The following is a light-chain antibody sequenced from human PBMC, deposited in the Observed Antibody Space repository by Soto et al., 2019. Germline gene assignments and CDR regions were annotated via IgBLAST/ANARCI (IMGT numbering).Light chain of an antibody. CDR3: SSYTSTSTPWV. Sequence: QSALTQPASVSGSPGQSITLFCSGTSSDVGAYKFVSWYRHHPGKAPQVMIYEVSNRPSGVSNRFSGSKSGNTASLTISGLQPEDEGDYYCSSYTSTSTPWVFGGGTKLTVL. V-gene: IGLV2-14*01. J-gene: IGLJ3*02. CDR2: EVS. CDR1: SSDVGAYKF.